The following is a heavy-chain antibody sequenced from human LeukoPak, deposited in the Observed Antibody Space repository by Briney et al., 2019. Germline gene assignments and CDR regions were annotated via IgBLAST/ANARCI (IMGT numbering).Heavy chain of an antibody. J-gene: IGHJ4*02. Sequence: GGSLRLSCAASGFTFSSYAMNWVRQAPGKGLEWVSAISGSGGSTYYADSVKGRFTISRDNSKNTLYLQMNSLRAEDTAVYYCAAASGHYYDSSGYYPVGYWGQGTLVTVSS. V-gene: IGHV3-23*01. CDR3: AAASGHYYDSSGYYPVGY. D-gene: IGHD3-22*01. CDR2: ISGSGGST. CDR1: GFTFSSYA.